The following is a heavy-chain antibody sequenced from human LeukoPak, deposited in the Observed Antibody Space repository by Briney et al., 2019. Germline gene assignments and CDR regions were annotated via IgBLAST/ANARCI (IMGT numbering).Heavy chain of an antibody. CDR2: IRYDGSNK. CDR1: GFTFSSYG. Sequence: GGSLRLSCAASGFTFSSYGMHWVRQAPGKGLEGVAFIRYDGSNKYYADSVKGRLTISRDNSKNTLYLQMNSLRAEDTAVYYCAKASDYYGSGRGNHYYYYGMDVWGQGTTVTVSS. CDR3: AKASDYYGSGRGNHYYYYGMDV. D-gene: IGHD3-10*01. J-gene: IGHJ6*02. V-gene: IGHV3-30*02.